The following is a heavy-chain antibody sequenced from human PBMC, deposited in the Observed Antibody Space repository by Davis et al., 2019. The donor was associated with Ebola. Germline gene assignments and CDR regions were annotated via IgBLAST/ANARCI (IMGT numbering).Heavy chain of an antibody. CDR1: GASISGGSYC. J-gene: IGHJ5*02. D-gene: IGHD1-26*01. CDR3: ARVVGAATGWFDP. Sequence: MPSETLSLTCAVSGASISGGSYCWSWIRQHPGKGLEWIGYAFYTGSTNYNPSLKSRLTISVDTSKNQFSLRLSSVTAADTAVYYCARVVGAATGWFDPWGQGTLVTVSS. V-gene: IGHV4-31*11. CDR2: AFYTGST.